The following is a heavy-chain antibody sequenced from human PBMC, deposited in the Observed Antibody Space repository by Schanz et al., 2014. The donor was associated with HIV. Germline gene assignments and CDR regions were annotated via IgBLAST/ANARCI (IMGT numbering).Heavy chain of an antibody. CDR2: INHRGKT. Sequence: QVQLQQWGARVLKPSGTLSLTCAVYGGSFSGYYWSWIRQAPGKGLEWIGEINHRGKTNYNPSLKSRVTLSSNMPKNQFPRKLPSVTAADTAVYYCAREKGGTTAWYGTYYFDYWGQGTQVTVSS. CDR1: GGSFSGYY. D-gene: IGHD1-1*01. J-gene: IGHJ4*02. V-gene: IGHV4-34*02. CDR3: AREKGGTTAWYGTYYFDY.